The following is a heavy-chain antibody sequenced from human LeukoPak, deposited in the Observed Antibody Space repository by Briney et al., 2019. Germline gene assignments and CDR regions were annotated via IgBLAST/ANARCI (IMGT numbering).Heavy chain of an antibody. D-gene: IGHD6-13*01. J-gene: IGHJ6*02. Sequence: GGSLRLSCAASGFSFNSYSMSWVRQAPGKGLEWVSAISGSGGSTYYADSVKGRFTISRDNSKNTLYLQMNSLRAEDTAVYYCAKVGSSWYYYYYGMDVWGQGTTVTVSS. CDR3: AKVGSSWYYYYYGMDV. CDR1: GFSFNSYS. V-gene: IGHV3-23*01. CDR2: ISGSGGST.